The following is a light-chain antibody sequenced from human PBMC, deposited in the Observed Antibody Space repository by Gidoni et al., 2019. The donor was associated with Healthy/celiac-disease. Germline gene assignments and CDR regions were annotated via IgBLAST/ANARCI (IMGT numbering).Light chain of an antibody. CDR3: QQRSNWPPWT. CDR1: QSVSSY. Sequence: ELVLTQSPDTLSLSPGERATLSCRASQSVSSYLAWYQQKPGQAPRLLIYDASNRATGIPARFSGSGSGTDFTLTISSLEPEDFAVYYCQQRSNWPPWTFGQGTKVEIK. J-gene: IGKJ1*01. CDR2: DAS. V-gene: IGKV3-11*01.